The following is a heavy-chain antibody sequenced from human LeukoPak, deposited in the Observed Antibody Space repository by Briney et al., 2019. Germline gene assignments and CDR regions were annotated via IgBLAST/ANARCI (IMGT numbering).Heavy chain of an antibody. CDR1: GGMFISYA. J-gene: IGHJ4*02. CDR2: IIPIFGTA. D-gene: IGHD6-19*01. V-gene: IGHV1-69*05. Sequence: ASVKVSCMAAGGMFISYAISWVRQAPGQGLEWMGRIIPIFGTANYAQKFQGRVTITTDESTSTAYMELSSLRSEDTAVYYCASGSGRNLFDYWGQGTLVTVSS. CDR3: ASGSGRNLFDY.